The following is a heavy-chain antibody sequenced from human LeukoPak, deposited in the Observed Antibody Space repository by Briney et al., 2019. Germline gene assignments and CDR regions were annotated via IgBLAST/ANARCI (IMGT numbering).Heavy chain of an antibody. CDR2: ISSSGST. CDR1: GDSISSGDYY. J-gene: IGHJ5*02. V-gene: IGHV4-61*02. D-gene: IGHD3-9*01. Sequence: SETLSLTCTVSGDSISSGDYYWSWIRQPAGKGLEWIGRISSSGSTNYNPSLKSRVTISVDTSKNQFSLKLSSVTAADTAVYYCARLTGYSSESWFDPWGQGTLVTVSS. CDR3: ARLTGYSSESWFDP.